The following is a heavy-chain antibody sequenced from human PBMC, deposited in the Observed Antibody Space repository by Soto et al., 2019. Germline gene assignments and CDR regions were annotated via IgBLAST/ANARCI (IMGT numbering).Heavy chain of an antibody. J-gene: IGHJ6*02. V-gene: IGHV6-1*01. CDR3: ARESVAAAGSGVYYYGMDV. Sequence: PSQTLSLTCAISGDSVSSNSAAWNWIRQSPSRGLEWLGRTYYRSKWYNDYAVSVKSRITINPDTSKNQFSLQLNSVTPEDTAVYYCARESVAAAGSGVYYYGMDVWGQGTTVTVSS. CDR1: GDSVSSNSAA. CDR2: TYYRSKWYN. D-gene: IGHD6-13*01.